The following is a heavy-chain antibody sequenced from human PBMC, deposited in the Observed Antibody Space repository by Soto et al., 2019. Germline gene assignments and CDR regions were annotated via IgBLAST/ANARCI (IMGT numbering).Heavy chain of an antibody. D-gene: IGHD6-19*01. CDR2: IIPIFGTA. CDR1: RVAFSKFI. CDR3: AKVRYSSPMGYYYGMDV. V-gene: IGHV1-69*13. Sequence: SVKVSCKASRVAFSKFIVTWVRQAPGLGLEWVGGIIPIFGTANYAQKFQGRVTITADESTSTSYMEVNNLRSEDTAVYYCAKVRYSSPMGYYYGMDVWCPGTTVTGSS. J-gene: IGHJ6*02.